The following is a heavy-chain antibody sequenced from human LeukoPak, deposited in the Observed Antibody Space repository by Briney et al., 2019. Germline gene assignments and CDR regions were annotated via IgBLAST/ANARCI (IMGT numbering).Heavy chain of an antibody. V-gene: IGHV1-2*02. Sequence: GASVKVSCKASGYTFTGYYMHWVRQAPGQGLEWMGWINPNSGGTNYAQKFQGRVTMTRNTSISTAYMELSSLRSEDTAVYYCALPWGGDDYYDSSGYYLWGQGTLVTVSS. CDR2: INPNSGGT. D-gene: IGHD3-22*01. CDR3: ALPWGGDDYYDSSGYYL. J-gene: IGHJ5*02. CDR1: GYTFTGYY.